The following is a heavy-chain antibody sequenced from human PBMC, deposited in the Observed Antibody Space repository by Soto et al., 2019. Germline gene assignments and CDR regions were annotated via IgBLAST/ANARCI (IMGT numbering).Heavy chain of an antibody. V-gene: IGHV3-74*01. CDR2: INSDGSST. J-gene: IGHJ4*02. Sequence: GGSLRLSCAASGFTFSSYWMHWVRQAPGKGLVWVSRINSDGSSTSYADSVKGRVTISRDNAKNTLYLQMNSLRAEDTAVYYCARADYDSSGYLDYWGQGTLVTVS. CDR3: ARADYDSSGYLDY. D-gene: IGHD3-22*01. CDR1: GFTFSSYW.